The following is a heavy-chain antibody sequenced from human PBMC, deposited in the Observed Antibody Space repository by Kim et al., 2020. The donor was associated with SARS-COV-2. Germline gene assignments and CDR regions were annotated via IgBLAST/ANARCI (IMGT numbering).Heavy chain of an antibody. Sequence: SETLSLTCTVSGGSISSSSYYWGWIRQPPGKGLEWIGSIYYSGSTYYNPSLKSRVTISVDTSKNQFSLKLSSVTAADTAVYYCASLINYDSSGYYSYYFDYWGQGTLVTVSS. D-gene: IGHD3-22*01. V-gene: IGHV4-39*01. CDR2: IYYSGST. J-gene: IGHJ4*02. CDR3: ASLINYDSSGYYSYYFDY. CDR1: GGSISSSSYY.